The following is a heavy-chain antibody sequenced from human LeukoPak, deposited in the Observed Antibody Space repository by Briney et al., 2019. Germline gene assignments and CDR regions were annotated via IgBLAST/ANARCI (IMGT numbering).Heavy chain of an antibody. Sequence: GVSLRLSCAASGVTFSSYWMHWVRQAPGKGLVWVSRIDTDGSFTSYADSVRGRFTISRDNAKNTLYLQMSSLRAEDTAVYYCIRGTVGAPGNDYWGQGTLVTVSS. CDR1: GVTFSSYW. V-gene: IGHV3-74*01. CDR3: IRGTVGAPGNDY. D-gene: IGHD1-26*01. CDR2: IDTDGSFT. J-gene: IGHJ4*02.